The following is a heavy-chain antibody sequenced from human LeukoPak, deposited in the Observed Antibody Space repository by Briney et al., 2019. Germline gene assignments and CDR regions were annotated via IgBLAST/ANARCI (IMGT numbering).Heavy chain of an antibody. D-gene: IGHD3-16*02. Sequence: GGSLRLSCAASGFTFSSYDMHWVRQATGKGLEWVSAIGTAGDTYYPGSVKGRFTISRENAKNSLYLQMNSLRAEDTAVYYCARNRPGGSIETGAFDIWGQGTMVTVSS. J-gene: IGHJ3*02. CDR3: ARNRPGGSIETGAFDI. V-gene: IGHV3-13*01. CDR2: IGTAGDT. CDR1: GFTFSSYD.